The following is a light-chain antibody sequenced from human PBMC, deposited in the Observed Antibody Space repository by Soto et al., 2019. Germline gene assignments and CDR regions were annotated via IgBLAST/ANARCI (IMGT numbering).Light chain of an antibody. V-gene: IGLV2-14*01. CDR1: GSDVGGYEY. J-gene: IGLJ1*01. Sequence: SVMPQPAFVLVCPRQPITITCTGTGSDVGGYEYVSWYQQHPGKVPKLMIYEVSDRPSGVSTRFSGSKSGNTASLTISGLQAEDEADYYCASYTSTYTYVFGSGTKV. CDR3: ASYTSTYTYV. CDR2: EVS.